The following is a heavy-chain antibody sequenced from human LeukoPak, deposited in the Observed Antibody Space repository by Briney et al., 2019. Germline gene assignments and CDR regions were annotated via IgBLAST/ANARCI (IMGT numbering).Heavy chain of an antibody. D-gene: IGHD2-15*01. Sequence: AGGSLRLSCAASGFTFSSYAMSWVRQAPGKGLEWVSAISGSGGSTYYADSVKGRFTISRDNSKNTLYLQMNSLRAEDTAVYYCAKDAGYCSGASCYFDYWGQGTLVTVSS. J-gene: IGHJ4*02. CDR3: AKDAGYCSGASCYFDY. CDR1: GFTFSSYA. CDR2: ISGSGGST. V-gene: IGHV3-23*01.